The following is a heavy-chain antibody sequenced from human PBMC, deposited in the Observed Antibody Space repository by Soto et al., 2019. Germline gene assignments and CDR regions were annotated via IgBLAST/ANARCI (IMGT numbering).Heavy chain of an antibody. CDR2: ISGSGGST. D-gene: IGHD2-2*01. CDR1: GFTFSRYA. Sequence: GGSLRLSCAASGFTFSRYAMTWVRQAPGKGLEWVSGISGSGGSTYYADSVKGRFTISRDNSKNTLFLQMNSLRAEDTAVYYCAKDHWSSTSCYFFDYWGQGTLVTVSS. J-gene: IGHJ4*02. CDR3: AKDHWSSTSCYFFDY. V-gene: IGHV3-23*01.